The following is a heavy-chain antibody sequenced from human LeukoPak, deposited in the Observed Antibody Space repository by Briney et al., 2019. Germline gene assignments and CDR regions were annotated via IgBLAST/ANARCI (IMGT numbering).Heavy chain of an antibody. CDR3: ARGPGAVAGYFDFDY. D-gene: IGHD6-19*01. V-gene: IGHV4-34*01. Sequence: PSETLSLTCVVYGGSFSGYYWSWIRQPPGKGLEWIGEINHSGSTNYNPSLKSRVTISVDTSKNQFSLKLSSVTAADTAVYYCARGPGAVAGYFDFDYWGQGTLVTVSS. J-gene: IGHJ4*02. CDR2: INHSGST. CDR1: GGSFSGYY.